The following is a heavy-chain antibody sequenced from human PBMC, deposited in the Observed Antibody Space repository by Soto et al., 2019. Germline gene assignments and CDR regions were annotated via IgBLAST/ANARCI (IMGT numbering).Heavy chain of an antibody. CDR2: ISASGRDI. J-gene: IGHJ4*02. CDR1: GFTFSNFA. Sequence: PGGSLRLSCGASGFTFSNFAMSWVRQAPGRGLEWVSGISASGRDIHYADSVKDRFTVSRDNSKNTLYLQMNSLRAEDTAIYYCAKGKSSGWYYFDYWGQRAQVTVSS. D-gene: IGHD6-19*01. V-gene: IGHV3-23*01. CDR3: AKGKSSGWYYFDY.